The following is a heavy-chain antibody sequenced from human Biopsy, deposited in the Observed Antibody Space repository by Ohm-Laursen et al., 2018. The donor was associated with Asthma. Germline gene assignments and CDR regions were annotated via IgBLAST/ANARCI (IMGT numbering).Heavy chain of an antibody. CDR1: GGSISSSSYY. CDR2: IYYSGST. D-gene: IGHD3-3*01. V-gene: IGHV4-39*01. Sequence: TLSLTCTVSGGSISSSSYYWGWIRQPPGKGLEWIGSIYYSGSTYYNPSLKSQVTISVDTSKNQFSLKLSSVTAADTAVYYCARFTASITIFGVVNNWFDPWGQGTLVTVSS. CDR3: ARFTASITIFGVVNNWFDP. J-gene: IGHJ5*02.